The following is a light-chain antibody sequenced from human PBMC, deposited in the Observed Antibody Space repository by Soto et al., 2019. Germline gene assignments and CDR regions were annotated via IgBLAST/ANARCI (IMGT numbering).Light chain of an antibody. CDR1: SSDVGGYIY. CDR2: DVT. CDR3: SSYTTSSSYV. J-gene: IGLJ1*01. V-gene: IGLV2-14*01. Sequence: QSALTQPASVSGSPGRSITISCTGTSSDVGGYIYVSWYQQHPGKAPKLMIYDVTSRPSGVSYRFSGSKSGNTASLTISGLQAEDEADYYCSSYTTSSSYVFGTGTKLTVL.